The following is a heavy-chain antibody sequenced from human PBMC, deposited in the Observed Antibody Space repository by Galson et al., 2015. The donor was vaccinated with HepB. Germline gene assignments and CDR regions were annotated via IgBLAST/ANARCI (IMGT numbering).Heavy chain of an antibody. J-gene: IGHJ5*02. CDR2: IYYSGST. V-gene: IGHV4-59*01. CDR3: ARGNYYDFWSGYYTGESVGSPFDP. D-gene: IGHD3-3*01. Sequence: ETLSLTCTVSGGSISSYYWSWIRQPPGKGLEWIGYIYYSGSTNYNPSLKSRVTISVDTSKNQFSLKLSSVTAADTAVYYCARGNYYDFWSGYYTGESVGSPFDPWGQGTLVTVSS. CDR1: GGSISSYY.